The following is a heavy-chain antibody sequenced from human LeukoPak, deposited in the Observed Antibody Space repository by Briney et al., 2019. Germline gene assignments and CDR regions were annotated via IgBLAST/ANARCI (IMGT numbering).Heavy chain of an antibody. D-gene: IGHD6-25*01. Sequence: GGSLRLSCAASGFTFSSYEMNWVRQAPGKGLEWVSYISSSGSTIYYADSVKGRFTISRDNAKNSLYLQMNSLRAEDTAVYYCARDKYPERRDYYYYMDVWGKGTTVTISS. J-gene: IGHJ6*03. CDR1: GFTFSSYE. CDR2: ISSSGSTI. V-gene: IGHV3-48*03. CDR3: ARDKYPERRDYYYYMDV.